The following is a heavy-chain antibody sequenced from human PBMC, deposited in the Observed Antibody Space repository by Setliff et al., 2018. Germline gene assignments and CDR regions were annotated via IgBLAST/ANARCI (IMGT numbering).Heavy chain of an antibody. CDR2: IYYSGST. CDR1: VCSISSSSYY. D-gene: IGHD3-16*01. CDR3: ARLRGAFDY. J-gene: IGHJ4*02. V-gene: IGHV4-39*07. Sequence: SETLSLTCTVSVCSISSSSYYWGWIRQPPGKGLEWIGSIYYSGSTYYNPSLKSRVTMSLDASKKQFSLRLNSVTAADTAAYFCARLRGAFDYWGQGTLVTVSS.